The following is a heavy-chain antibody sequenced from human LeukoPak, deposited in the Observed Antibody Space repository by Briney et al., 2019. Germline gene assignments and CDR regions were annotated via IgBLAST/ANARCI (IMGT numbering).Heavy chain of an antibody. J-gene: IGHJ3*02. D-gene: IGHD1-1*01. Sequence: GGSLRLSCAASGFTFDDYAIHWVRQAPGKGLEWVSGISWNSGTIGYADSVKGRFTISRDNAKNSLYLQMNSLRAEDMALYYCAKDIYAGSVQLWPVGAFDIWGQGTMVTVSS. CDR2: ISWNSGTI. V-gene: IGHV3-9*03. CDR1: GFTFDDYA. CDR3: AKDIYAGSVQLWPVGAFDI.